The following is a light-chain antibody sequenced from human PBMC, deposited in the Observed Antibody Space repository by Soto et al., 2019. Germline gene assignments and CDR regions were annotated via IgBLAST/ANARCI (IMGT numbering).Light chain of an antibody. CDR3: SSCSSGSTRNCV. Sequence: QSVLTQPASVSGSPGQSITISCTVTSSDAGVYKYVSWYQQQSGRAPKLMIYDVNNRPSGAPPRFSGSKSGYTTSLTISGLQAEDEAVYYCSSCSSGSTRNCVFGGGTKLTVL. CDR2: DVN. J-gene: IGLJ3*02. CDR1: SSDAGVYKY. V-gene: IGLV2-14*03.